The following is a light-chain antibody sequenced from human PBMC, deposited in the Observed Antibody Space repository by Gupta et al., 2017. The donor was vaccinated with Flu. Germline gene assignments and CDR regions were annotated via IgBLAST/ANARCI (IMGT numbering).Light chain of an antibody. J-gene: IGKJ1*01. CDR2: WAS. CDR3: QQYVSARWA. Sequence: DIMMTESAYCLAVSLGERATINCKSSQSILYSSKHKNYSAWYQQKPRQPPNLLFYWASTRESEVPDRFRGSGSATDFTLTISSLQAEDVAVYYCQQYVSARWAFGQGTKVEIK. CDR1: QSILYSSKHKNY. V-gene: IGKV4-1*01.